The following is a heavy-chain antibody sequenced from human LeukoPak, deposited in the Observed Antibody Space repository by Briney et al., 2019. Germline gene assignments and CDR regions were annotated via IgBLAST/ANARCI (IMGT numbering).Heavy chain of an antibody. J-gene: IGHJ3*01. Sequence: ASVKVSCKASGFTFTGYYMHWVRQAPGQGLEWMGWIHPNSGGANYAQKFQGRVTMTRDTSISTAYMELSSLKSDDTAMYYCARWTTVLTDWGQGTMVIVSS. D-gene: IGHD4-17*01. CDR2: IHPNSGGA. CDR3: ARWTTVLTD. CDR1: GFTFTGYY. V-gene: IGHV1-2*02.